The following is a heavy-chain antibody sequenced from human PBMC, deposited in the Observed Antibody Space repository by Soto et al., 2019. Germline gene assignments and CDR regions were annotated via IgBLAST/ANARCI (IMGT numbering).Heavy chain of an antibody. CDR2: ISTSARII. J-gene: IGHJ4*02. V-gene: IGHV3-11*01. Sequence: VQLVESGGALVKPGGSLRLSCAASGFTFSDYFMTWIRQAPGEGLEWVAYISTSARIINYADSVKGRFTISRDNAKNSLYLQMNSLRAEDTAVYFCAREYSAYHYHVDFWGQGTVVTVSS. D-gene: IGHD4-4*01. CDR1: GFTFSDYF. CDR3: AREYSAYHYHVDF.